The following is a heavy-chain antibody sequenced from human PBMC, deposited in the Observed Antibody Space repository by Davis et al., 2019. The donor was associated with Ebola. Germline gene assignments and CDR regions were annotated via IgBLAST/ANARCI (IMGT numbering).Heavy chain of an antibody. V-gene: IGHV4-39*01. CDR2: IYYSGST. CDR3: ARHGIGIAAAGYY. Sequence: SETLSLTCTVSGGSIISSSSYWGWIRQPPGKGLEWIGSIYYSGSTYYNPSLKSRVTISVDTSKNQFSLKLSSVTAADTAVYYCARHGIGIAAAGYYWGQGTLVTVSS. J-gene: IGHJ4*02. CDR1: GGSIISSSSY. D-gene: IGHD6-13*01.